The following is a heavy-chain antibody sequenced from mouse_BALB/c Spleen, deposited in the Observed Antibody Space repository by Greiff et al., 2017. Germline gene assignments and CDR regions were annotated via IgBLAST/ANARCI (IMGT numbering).Heavy chain of an antibody. D-gene: IGHD2-3*01. CDR2: IYPGNSDT. J-gene: IGHJ4*01. CDR3: TRRWLLRAMDY. CDR1: GYSFTSYW. Sequence: VQLQQSGTLLARPGASVKMSCKASGYSFTSYWMHWVKQRPGQGLEWIGAIYPGNSDTSYNQKFKGKAKLTAFTSASTAYMELSSLTNEDSAVYYCTRRWLLRAMDYWGQGTSVTVSS. V-gene: IGHV1-5*01.